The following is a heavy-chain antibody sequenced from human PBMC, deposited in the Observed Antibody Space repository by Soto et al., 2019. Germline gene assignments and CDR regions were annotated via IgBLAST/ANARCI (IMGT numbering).Heavy chain of an antibody. Sequence: EVQLVESGGGLVQPGGSLGLSCAASGFTFSSYWMHWVRQAPGKGLVWVSRINSDGGSTTYADSVKGRFTISRDNAKNTLYLQMNSLRAEDTAVYYCASSQWLVPGYWGQGTLVTVSS. CDR3: ASSQWLVPGY. V-gene: IGHV3-74*01. CDR1: GFTFSSYW. CDR2: INSDGGST. D-gene: IGHD6-19*01. J-gene: IGHJ4*02.